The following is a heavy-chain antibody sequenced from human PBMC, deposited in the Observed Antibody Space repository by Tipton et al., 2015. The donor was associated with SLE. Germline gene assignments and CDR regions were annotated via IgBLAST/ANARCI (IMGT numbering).Heavy chain of an antibody. CDR2: NYYSGRT. Sequence: TLSLTSTVSGGSISSSNNYWDWIRQPPGKGLEWIGSNYYSGRTNYNPSLKSRVTMSVDTSMNQFSLSLRSVTAADTAVYYCAIRRFQSAPDYWGQGTLVSVST. CDR1: GGSISSSNNY. D-gene: IGHD2-21*01. V-gene: IGHV4-39*07. CDR3: AIRRFQSAPDY. J-gene: IGHJ4*02.